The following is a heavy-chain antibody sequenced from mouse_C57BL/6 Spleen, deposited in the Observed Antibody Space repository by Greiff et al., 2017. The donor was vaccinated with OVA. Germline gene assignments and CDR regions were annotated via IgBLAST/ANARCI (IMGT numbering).Heavy chain of an antibody. J-gene: IGHJ4*01. CDR2: IWSDGST. CDR3: ARHNSKGYYAMDY. V-gene: IGHV2-6-1*01. Sequence: VQLVESGPGLVAPSQSLSITCTVSGFSLTSYGVHWVRQPPGKGLEWLVVIWSDGSTTYNSALNSRLSISKDNSKSQVFLKMNSLQTDDTAMYYCARHNSKGYYAMDYWGQGTSVTVSS. CDR1: GFSLTSYG. D-gene: IGHD2-5*01.